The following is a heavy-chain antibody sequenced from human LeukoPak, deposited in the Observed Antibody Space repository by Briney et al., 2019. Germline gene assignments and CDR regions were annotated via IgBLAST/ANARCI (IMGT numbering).Heavy chain of an antibody. J-gene: IGHJ3*02. D-gene: IGHD1-26*01. CDR3: ARRRRIVGATPGAFDI. V-gene: IGHV4-34*01. CDR2: INHSGST. Sequence: KPSETLSLTCAVYGGSFSGYYWSWIRQPPGKGLEWFGEINHSGSTNYNPSLKSRVTISVDTSKNQFSLKLSSVTAADTAVYYCARRRRIVGATPGAFDIWGQGTMVTVSS. CDR1: GGSFSGYY.